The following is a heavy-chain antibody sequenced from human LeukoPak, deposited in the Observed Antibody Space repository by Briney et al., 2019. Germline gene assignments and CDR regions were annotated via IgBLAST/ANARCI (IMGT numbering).Heavy chain of an antibody. CDR3: AGSRIAARPDY. CDR1: GFTVSSNY. Sequence: PGGSLRLSCAASGFTVSSNYMSWVRQAPGKGLEWVSVIYSGGSTCYADSVKGRFTISRDNSKNTLYLQMNSLRAEDTAVYYCAGSRIAARPDYWGQGTLVTVSS. V-gene: IGHV3-53*01. J-gene: IGHJ4*02. CDR2: IYSGGST. D-gene: IGHD6-6*01.